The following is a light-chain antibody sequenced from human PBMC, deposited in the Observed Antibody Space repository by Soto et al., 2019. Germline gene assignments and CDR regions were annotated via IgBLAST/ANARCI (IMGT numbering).Light chain of an antibody. V-gene: IGKV3-11*01. CDR3: QQRSNWPT. CDR2: DAS. J-gene: IGKJ5*01. CDR1: QSVSSH. Sequence: EVVLTQSPAPLSLSSGGRATLSCRASQSVSSHFAWYQQKSGQAPRLLIYDASKRATGIPARFSGSGSGTDFTLTISSLEPEDFAVYYCQQRSNWPTFGQGTRLEIK.